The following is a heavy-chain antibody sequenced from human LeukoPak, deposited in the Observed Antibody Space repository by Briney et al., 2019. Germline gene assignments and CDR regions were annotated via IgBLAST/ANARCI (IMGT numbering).Heavy chain of an antibody. J-gene: IGHJ5*02. CDR2: IYYSGST. Sequence: SETLSLTCTVSGGSISSYYWSWIRQPPGKGLEWIGYIYYSGSTNYNPSLKSRVTISVDTSKNQFSLKLSSVTAADTAVYYCARDRVAVAGQYQNWFDPWGQGTLVTISS. CDR1: GGSISSYY. V-gene: IGHV4-59*01. D-gene: IGHD6-19*01. CDR3: ARDRVAVAGQYQNWFDP.